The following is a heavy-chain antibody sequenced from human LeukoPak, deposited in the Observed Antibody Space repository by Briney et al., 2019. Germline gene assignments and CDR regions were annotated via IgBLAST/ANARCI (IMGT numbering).Heavy chain of an antibody. CDR1: GFTFSSNW. Sequence: GGSLRLSCAASGFTFSSNWMSWVRQAPGRGLEWLAKIKQDGSETCHMDSVKGRFTISRDNAKNSLYLQMNSLRAEDTAVYYCAKYTGYYFDYWGQGILVTVPS. V-gene: IGHV3-7*01. CDR3: AKYTGYYFDY. CDR2: IKQDGSET. D-gene: IGHD2-2*02. J-gene: IGHJ4*02.